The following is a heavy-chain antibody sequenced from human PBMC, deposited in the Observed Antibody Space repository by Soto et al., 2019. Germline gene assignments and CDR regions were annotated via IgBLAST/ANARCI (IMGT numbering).Heavy chain of an antibody. J-gene: IGHJ5*02. CDR2: INPAGTIT. CDR3: TSDTFGLRDT. CDR1: GFPFSHYW. V-gene: IGHV3-74*01. Sequence: MQMVESGGGSVQPGGSLRLSCAASGFPFSHYWMHWVRQTPGKGLVWVSRINPAGTITNYADSVEGRFTISRDNADSALFLQMNSLSAEDTAIYYWTSDTFGLRDTWGQGTLVTVSS. D-gene: IGHD3-16*01.